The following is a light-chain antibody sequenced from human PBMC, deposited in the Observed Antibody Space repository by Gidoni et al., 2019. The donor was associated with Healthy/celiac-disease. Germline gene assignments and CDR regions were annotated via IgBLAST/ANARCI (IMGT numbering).Light chain of an antibody. V-gene: IGKV3-11*01. CDR3: QQRSSWPPGYT. CDR1: QSVSNY. Sequence: EIVLTQSPATLSLSPGERATLSCRASQSVSNYLAWYQQKPGQAPRLLIYDASNRATGIPARFSGSGSGTDLTLTINNLEPEDFAVYYCQQRSSWPPGYTFGQGTKLEIK. J-gene: IGKJ2*01. CDR2: DAS.